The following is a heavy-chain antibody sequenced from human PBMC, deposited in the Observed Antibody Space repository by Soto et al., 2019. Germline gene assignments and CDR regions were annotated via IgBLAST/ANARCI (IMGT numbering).Heavy chain of an antibody. CDR2: IYHSGST. D-gene: IGHD2-2*01. V-gene: IGHV4-4*02. J-gene: IGHJ5*02. Sequence: SETLSLTCAVSGGSISSSNWWSWVRQPPGKGLEWIGEIYHSGSTNYNPSLKSRVTISVDKSKNQFSLKLSSVTAADTAVYYCARGFEETQLLSRWSAPWGQGTLVPVSS. CDR3: ARGFEETQLLSRWSAP. CDR1: GGSISSSNW.